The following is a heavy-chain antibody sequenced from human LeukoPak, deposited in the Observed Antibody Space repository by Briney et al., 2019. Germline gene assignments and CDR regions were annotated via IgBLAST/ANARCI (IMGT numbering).Heavy chain of an antibody. CDR3: AKNVGGLLRGLDY. D-gene: IGHD5/OR15-5a*01. CDR1: GFIFSSYA. V-gene: IGHV3-23*03. CDR2: IFTDGSET. Sequence: GGSLRLSCAASGFIFSSYAMNWVRQAPGRGLEWVSGIFTDGSETFYADSVKGHFTISRDNSKNTLYLQMNSLRAEDTAVYYCAKNVGGLLRGLDYWGEGILVIVSS. J-gene: IGHJ4*02.